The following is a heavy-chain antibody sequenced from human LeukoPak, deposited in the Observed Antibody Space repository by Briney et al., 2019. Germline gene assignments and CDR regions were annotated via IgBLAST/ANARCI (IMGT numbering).Heavy chain of an antibody. D-gene: IGHD3-16*01. CDR2: INGDGSTT. CDR3: ARGGGPEY. CDR1: GFTFSNYW. Sequence: GGSLRLSCAASGFTFSNYWMHWVRQAPGKGLVWVSRINGDGSTTSYADSVKGRFTISRDNAKNTLYLQMNSLRAEDTALYYCARGGGPEYWGQGTLVTVAS. V-gene: IGHV3-74*01. J-gene: IGHJ4*02.